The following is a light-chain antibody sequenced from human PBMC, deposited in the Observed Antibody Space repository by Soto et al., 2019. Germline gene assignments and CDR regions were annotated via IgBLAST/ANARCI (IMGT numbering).Light chain of an antibody. CDR2: GNT. CDR1: SSNIGTTYH. CDR3: QSYDSRLSGWV. J-gene: IGLJ3*02. Sequence: QSVLTQPPSVSGAPGQRVTISCTGSSSNIGTTYHVHWYQQFPGGAPKLLIYGNTNRPSGVPDRFSGSKSGTSASLAITGLQAEDEADYYCQSYDSRLSGWVFGGRTKVTVL. V-gene: IGLV1-40*01.